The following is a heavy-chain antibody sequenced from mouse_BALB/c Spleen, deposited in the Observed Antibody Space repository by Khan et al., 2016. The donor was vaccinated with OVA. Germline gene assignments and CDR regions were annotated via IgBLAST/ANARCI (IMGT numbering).Heavy chain of an antibody. CDR1: GYSITSDYA. Sequence: EVQLQESGPGLVKPSQSLSLTCTVTGYSITSDYAWNWIRQFPGNKLEWMGYISYSGRTSYNPSLTSRISITRDTSKNQFFLPFNSVTTEDTAKDYGARSVNITTVVATDFDYWGQGTTLTVSS. D-gene: IGHD1-1*01. CDR2: ISYSGRT. J-gene: IGHJ2*01. V-gene: IGHV3-2*02. CDR3: ARSVNITTVVATDFDY.